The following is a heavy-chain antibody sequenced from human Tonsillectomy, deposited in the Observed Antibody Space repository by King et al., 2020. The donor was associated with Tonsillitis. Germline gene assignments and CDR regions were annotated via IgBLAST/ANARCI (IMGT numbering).Heavy chain of an antibody. CDR3: ATWDLPIFL. V-gene: IGHV3-30*03. D-gene: IGHD2-21*01. CDR2: ISYDGSNK. J-gene: IGHJ4*02. CDR1: GFTFSSYG. Sequence: QLVQSGGGVVQPGRSLRLSCAASGFTFSSYGMHWVRQAPGKGLEWVAVISYDGSNKYYADSVKGRFTISRDNSKNTLYLQMNSLRAEDTAVYYCATWDLPIFLWGQGTLVTVSS.